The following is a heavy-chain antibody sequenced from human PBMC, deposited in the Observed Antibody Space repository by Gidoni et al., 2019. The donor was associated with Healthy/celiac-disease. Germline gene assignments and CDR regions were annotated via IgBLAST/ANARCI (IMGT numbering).Heavy chain of an antibody. V-gene: IGHV3-30*01. CDR1: GFTFSSYA. J-gene: IGHJ4*02. CDR2: ISYDGSNK. CDR3: ADSGWTR. Sequence: QVQLVESGGGVVQPGRSLRRSCAASGFTFSSYAMHWVRQAPGKGLEWVAVISYDGSNKYYADSVKGRFTISRDNSKNTLYLQMNSLRAEDTAVYYCADSGWTRWGQGTLVTVSS. D-gene: IGHD6-19*01.